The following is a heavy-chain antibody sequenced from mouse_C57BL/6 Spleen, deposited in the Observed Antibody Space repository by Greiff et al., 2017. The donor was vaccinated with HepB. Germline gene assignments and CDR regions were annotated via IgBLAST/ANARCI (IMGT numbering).Heavy chain of an antibody. V-gene: IGHV1-66*01. J-gene: IGHJ2*01. CDR3: AKGDYYGSKGY. CDR2: IYPGSGNT. CDR1: GYSFTSYY. D-gene: IGHD1-1*01. Sequence: VQLKESGPELVKPGASVKISCKASGYSFTSYYIHWVKQRPGQGLEWIGWIYPGSGNTKYNEKFKGKATLTADTSSSTAYMQLSSLTSEDSAVYYGAKGDYYGSKGYWGQGTTLTVSS.